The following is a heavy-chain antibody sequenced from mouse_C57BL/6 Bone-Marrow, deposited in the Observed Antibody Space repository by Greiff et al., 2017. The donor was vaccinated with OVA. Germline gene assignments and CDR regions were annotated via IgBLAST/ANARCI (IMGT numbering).Heavy chain of an antibody. J-gene: IGHJ2*01. CDR1: GYAFSSSW. CDR3: ARGNYAPYFDY. V-gene: IGHV1-82*01. D-gene: IGHD1-1*01. Sequence: QVQLKQSGPELVKPGASVKISCKASGYAFSSSWMNWVKQRPGKGLEWIGRIYPGDGDTNYNGKFKGKATLTADKSSSTAYMQLSSLTSEDSAVYFCARGNYAPYFDYWGQGTTLTVSS. CDR2: IYPGDGDT.